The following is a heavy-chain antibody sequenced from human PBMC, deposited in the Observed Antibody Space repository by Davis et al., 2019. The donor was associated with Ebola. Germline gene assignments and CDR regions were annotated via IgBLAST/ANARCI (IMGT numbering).Heavy chain of an antibody. CDR3: ARDQSTKGNDY. J-gene: IGHJ4*02. CDR2: VDHSGNT. D-gene: IGHD2-8*01. Sequence: SQILSLTCAVYGGTFSDYYWSWIRQPLGKGLEWIGEVDHSGNTNYNPSFKSRVIVSVDTSKNQFSLKLSSVTAADTAVYYCARDQSTKGNDYWGQGTLVTVSS. CDR1: GGTFSDYY. V-gene: IGHV4-34*01.